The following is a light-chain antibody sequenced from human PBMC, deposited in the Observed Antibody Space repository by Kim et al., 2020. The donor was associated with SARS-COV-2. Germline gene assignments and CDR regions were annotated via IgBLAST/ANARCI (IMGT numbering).Light chain of an antibody. Sequence: GGTVTLHCSCRTGAVNGDYYPNWFQQKPGQAPRALIFSTSLKYSGTPARFSGSLLGGKAALTVSGVQPEDEADYYCLLYYGTTQGVFGGGTQLTVL. CDR2: STS. J-gene: IGLJ3*02. CDR3: LLYYGTTQGV. CDR1: TGAVNGDYY. V-gene: IGLV7-43*01.